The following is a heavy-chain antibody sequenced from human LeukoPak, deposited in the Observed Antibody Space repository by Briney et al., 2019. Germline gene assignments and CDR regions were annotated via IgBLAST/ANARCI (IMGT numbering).Heavy chain of an antibody. CDR2: IIPIFGTA. D-gene: IGHD1-26*01. CDR3: ARETHYSSGSYEYYYYYMDV. V-gene: IGHV1-69*01. J-gene: IGHJ6*03. CDR1: GGTFSSYA. Sequence: SVKVSCKASGGTFSSYAISWVRQAPGQGLESMGGIIPIFGTANYAQKFQGRVTITADESTSTAYMELSSLRSEDTAVYYCARETHYSSGSYEYYYYYMDVWGKGTTVTVSS.